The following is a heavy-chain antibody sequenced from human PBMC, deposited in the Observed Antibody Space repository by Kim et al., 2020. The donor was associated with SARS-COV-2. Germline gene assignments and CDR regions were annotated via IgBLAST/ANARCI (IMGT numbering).Heavy chain of an antibody. CDR3: ARARRAIFGVVTYAFDI. CDR2: IYYSGST. CDR1: GGSISSYY. Sequence: SETLSLTCTVSGGSISSYYWSWIRQPPGKGLEWIGYIYYSGSTNYNPSLKSRVTISVDTSKNQFSLKLSSVTAADTAVYYCARARRAIFGVVTYAFDIWGQGTMVTVSS. V-gene: IGHV4-59*13. D-gene: IGHD3-3*01. J-gene: IGHJ3*02.